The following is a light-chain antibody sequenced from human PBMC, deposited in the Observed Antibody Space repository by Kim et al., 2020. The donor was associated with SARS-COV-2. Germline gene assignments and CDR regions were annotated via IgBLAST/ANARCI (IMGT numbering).Light chain of an antibody. V-gene: IGKV1-39*01. CDR1: QGISSH. Sequence: SVGDRVTITCRASQGISSHLNWYKQKPGKAPKLLIYAASSLQSGVPSRFSGSGSGTDFTLTISTLQPEDFATYYCQQGYSSPQITFGRGTRLEIK. CDR2: AAS. J-gene: IGKJ5*01. CDR3: QQGYSSPQIT.